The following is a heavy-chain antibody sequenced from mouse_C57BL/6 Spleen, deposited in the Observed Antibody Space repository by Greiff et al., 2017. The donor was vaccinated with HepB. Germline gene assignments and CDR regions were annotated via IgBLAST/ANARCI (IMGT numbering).Heavy chain of an antibody. Sequence: PLQQSGPELVKPGASVKISCKASGYSFTDYNMQWVKQSNGKSLEWIGVINPNYGTTSYNHKFKGKATLTVDQSSSTAYMQLNSLTSEDSAVDYCARWGDYDEHFDYWGQGTTLTVSS. D-gene: IGHD2-4*01. CDR1: GYSFTDYN. J-gene: IGHJ2*01. V-gene: IGHV1-39*01. CDR2: INPNYGTT. CDR3: ARWGDYDEHFDY.